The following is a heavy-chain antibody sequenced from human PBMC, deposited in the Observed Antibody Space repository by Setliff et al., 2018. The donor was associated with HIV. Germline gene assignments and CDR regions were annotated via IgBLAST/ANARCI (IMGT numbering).Heavy chain of an antibody. CDR3: TRELNGHTSSHYYFGLDV. D-gene: IGHD6-6*01. CDR2: IGTGGDT. V-gene: IGHV3-13*01. CDR1: GFAFSDYD. Sequence: PGGSLRLSCATSGFAFSDYDFHWVRQVTGEGLEWVSAIGTGGDTYYADSVKGRFTIPRENAKNSLYLQMNNVRAGDTAVYYCTRELNGHTSSHYYFGLDVWGQGTTVTVSS. J-gene: IGHJ6*02.